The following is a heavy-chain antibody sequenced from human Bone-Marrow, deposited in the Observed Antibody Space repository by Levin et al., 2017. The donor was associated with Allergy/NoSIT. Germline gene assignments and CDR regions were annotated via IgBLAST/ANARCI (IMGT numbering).Heavy chain of an antibody. CDR1: GGSISSGGYY. CDR2: IYYSGST. CDR3: ARAYSSSWSYYYYGMDV. J-gene: IGHJ6*02. V-gene: IGHV4-31*03. Sequence: TSSETLSLTCTVSGGSISSGGYYWSWIRQHPGKGLEWIGYIYYSGSTYYNPSLKSRVTISVDTSKNQFSLKLSSVTAADTAVYYCARAYSSSWSYYYYGMDVWGQGTTVTVSS. D-gene: IGHD6-13*01.